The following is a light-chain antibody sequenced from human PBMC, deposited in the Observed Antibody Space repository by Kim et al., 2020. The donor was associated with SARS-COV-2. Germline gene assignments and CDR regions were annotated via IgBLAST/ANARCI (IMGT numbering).Light chain of an antibody. CDR2: DAS. CDR3: QQRSNWLWT. J-gene: IGKJ1*01. CDR1: QSTY. V-gene: IGKV3-11*01. Sequence: LSLYPGERATLSWRASQSTYLAWYQQKPGQAPRLLIYDASDRASGIPARFSGSGSGTDFTLTISSLEPEDFAVYYCQQRSNWLWTFGQGPKVDIK.